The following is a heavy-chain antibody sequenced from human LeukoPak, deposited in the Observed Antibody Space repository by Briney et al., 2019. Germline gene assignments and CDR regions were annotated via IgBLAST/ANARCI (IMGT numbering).Heavy chain of an antibody. CDR3: AREGRRYGSSWYRHLYNWFDP. D-gene: IGHD6-13*01. J-gene: IGHJ5*02. V-gene: IGHV4-34*01. CDR2: INHSGSN. Sequence: PSETLSLTCAVYGGSFSGYYWSWIRQPPGKGLEWIGEINHSGSNNYNPSLKSRVTISVDTSKNQFSLKLSSLTAADTAVYYCAREGRRYGSSWYRHLYNWFDPWGQGTLVTVSS. CDR1: GGSFSGYY.